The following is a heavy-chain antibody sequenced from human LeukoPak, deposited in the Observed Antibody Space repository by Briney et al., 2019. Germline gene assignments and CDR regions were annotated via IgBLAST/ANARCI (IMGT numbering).Heavy chain of an antibody. V-gene: IGHV4-34*01. J-gene: IGHJ4*02. Sequence: SETLSLTCAVYGGSFSGYYWSWIRQPPGKGLEWIGEINHSGSTNYNPSLKSRVTISVDTPKNQFSLKLSSATAADTAVYYCARGPRAYGSGSCDIWGQGTLVTVSS. D-gene: IGHD3-10*01. CDR1: GGSFSGYY. CDR3: ARGPRAYGSGSCDI. CDR2: INHSGST.